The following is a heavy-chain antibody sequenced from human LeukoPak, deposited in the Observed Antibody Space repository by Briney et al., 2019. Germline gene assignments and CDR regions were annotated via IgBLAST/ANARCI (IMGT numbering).Heavy chain of an antibody. V-gene: IGHV6-1*01. J-gene: IGHJ4*02. CDR2: TYYRSKWYN. D-gene: IGHD5-18*01. CDR3: ARSVAERYSYGPYFDY. Sequence: SQTLSLTCAISGDSVSSNSAAWNWIRQSPSRGLEWLGRTYYRSKWYNDYAVSVKSRITINPDTSKNQFSLQLNSVTPEDTAVYYCARSVAERYSYGPYFDYWGQGTLVTVSS. CDR1: GDSVSSNSAA.